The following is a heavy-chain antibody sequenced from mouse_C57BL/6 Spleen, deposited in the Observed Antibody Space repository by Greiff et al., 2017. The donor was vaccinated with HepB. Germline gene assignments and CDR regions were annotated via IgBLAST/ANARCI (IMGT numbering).Heavy chain of an antibody. CDR1: GFTFSDYG. D-gene: IGHD1-1*01. J-gene: IGHJ4*01. CDR2: ISSGSSTI. Sequence: DVKLVESGGGLVKPGGSLKLSCAASGFTFSDYGMHWVRQAPEKGLEWVAYISSGSSTIYYADTVKGRFTISRDNAKNTLFLQMTSLRSEDTAMYYCARDYYGSLYAMDYWGQGTSVTVSS. CDR3: ARDYYGSLYAMDY. V-gene: IGHV5-17*01.